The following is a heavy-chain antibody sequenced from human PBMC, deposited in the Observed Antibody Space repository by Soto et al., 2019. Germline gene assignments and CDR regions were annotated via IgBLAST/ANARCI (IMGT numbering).Heavy chain of an antibody. Sequence: EVQLLESGGGLVQPGGSLRLSCAASGFTFSSYAMSWVRQAPGKGLEWVSAISGSGGSTYYADSVKGRFTISRDNSKNTLYLQMNSRRAEDTAVYYCAKDNVGLRGGEDYWGQGTLVTVSS. J-gene: IGHJ4*02. V-gene: IGHV3-23*01. CDR1: GFTFSSYA. D-gene: IGHD5-12*01. CDR2: ISGSGGST. CDR3: AKDNVGLRGGEDY.